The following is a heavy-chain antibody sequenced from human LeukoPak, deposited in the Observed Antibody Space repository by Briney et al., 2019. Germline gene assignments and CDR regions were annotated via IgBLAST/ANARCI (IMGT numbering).Heavy chain of an antibody. J-gene: IGHJ4*02. Sequence: GGSLRLSCAASGFTFSSYAIHWVRQAPGKGLEWVAVISYDGSNKYYADSVKGRFTISRDNSKNTLYLQMNSLRPEDTAVYYCAGDQLAYSGYDTLFDYWGQGTLVTVSS. D-gene: IGHD5-12*01. CDR3: AGDQLAYSGYDTLFDY. V-gene: IGHV3-30-3*01. CDR2: ISYDGSNK. CDR1: GFTFSSYA.